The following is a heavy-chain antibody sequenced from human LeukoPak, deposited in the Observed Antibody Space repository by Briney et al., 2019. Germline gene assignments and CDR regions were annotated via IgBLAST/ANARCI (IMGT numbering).Heavy chain of an antibody. CDR2: ISWNSGSI. D-gene: IGHD1/OR15-1a*01. CDR1: GFTFDDYA. V-gene: IGHV3-9*01. CDR3: ANAGTAFDY. J-gene: IGHJ4*02. Sequence: GGSLRLSCAASGFTFDDYAMPWVRQAPGKGLEWVSGISWNSGSIGYADSVKGRFTISRDNAKNSLYLQMNSLRAEVTALYYCANAGTAFDYWGQGTLVTVSS.